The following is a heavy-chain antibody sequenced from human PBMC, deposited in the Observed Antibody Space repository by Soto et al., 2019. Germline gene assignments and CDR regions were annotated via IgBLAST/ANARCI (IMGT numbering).Heavy chain of an antibody. V-gene: IGHV3-48*01. Sequence: PGGSLRLSCAASGFNFSNFRMNWIRKAPGKGLEWVSHIDGSGTAMSYVDSVKGRFTISRDNSKETVYLQMNSLRAEDRGVYYRAKESDSNYDGMDVWGQGATVTVSS. J-gene: IGHJ6*02. CDR2: IDGSGTAM. CDR3: AKESDSNYDGMDV. D-gene: IGHD4-4*01. CDR1: GFNFSNFR.